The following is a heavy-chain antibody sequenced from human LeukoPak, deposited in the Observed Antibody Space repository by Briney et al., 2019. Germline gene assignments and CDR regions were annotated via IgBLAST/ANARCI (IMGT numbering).Heavy chain of an antibody. CDR3: ARSNCSGGSCYTLYYGYSYEPFDY. Sequence: GGSLRLSCAASGFTFSSYWMSWVRQAPGKGLEWVANIKKDGSEKYYVDSVKGRFTISRDNAKKSLYLQMNSLRAEDTAVYYCARSNCSGGSCYTLYYGYSYEPFDYWGRGTLVTVSS. CDR1: GFTFSSYW. V-gene: IGHV3-7*03. J-gene: IGHJ4*02. CDR2: IKKDGSEK. D-gene: IGHD2-15*01.